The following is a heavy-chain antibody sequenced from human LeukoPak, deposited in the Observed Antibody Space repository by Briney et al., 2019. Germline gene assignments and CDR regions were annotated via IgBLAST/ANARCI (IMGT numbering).Heavy chain of an antibody. D-gene: IGHD2-2*01. J-gene: IGHJ6*02. Sequence: GGSLRLSCAASGLTFSSYGMHWVRQAPGKGLEWVAVISYDGSNKYYADSVKGRFTTSRDNSKNTLYLQMNSLRAEDTAVYYCARDLVVVVPGYYYGIDVWGQGTTVTVSS. CDR2: ISYDGSNK. CDR3: ARDLVVVVPGYYYGIDV. CDR1: GLTFSSYG. V-gene: IGHV3-30*03.